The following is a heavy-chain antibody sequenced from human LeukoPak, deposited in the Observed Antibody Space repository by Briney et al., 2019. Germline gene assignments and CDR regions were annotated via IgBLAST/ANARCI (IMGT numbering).Heavy chain of an antibody. V-gene: IGHV3-74*01. D-gene: IGHD4-17*01. Sequence: RAGGSLRLSCAASGFTFSSYWMYWVRQAPGKGLVWVSHINSDGSSTSYADSVKGRFTISRDNAKNSLYLQMNSLRAEDTALYYCAKDYHGDFLDYWGQGTLVTVSS. CDR3: AKDYHGDFLDY. J-gene: IGHJ4*02. CDR2: INSDGSST. CDR1: GFTFSSYW.